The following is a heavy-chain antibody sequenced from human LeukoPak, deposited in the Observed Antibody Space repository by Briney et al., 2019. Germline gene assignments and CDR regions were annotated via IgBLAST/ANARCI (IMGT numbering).Heavy chain of an antibody. CDR3: ARGSCSSTSCYTPFDY. V-gene: IGHV1-69*05. CDR1: GGTFSSYA. CDR2: IIPIFGTA. D-gene: IGHD2-2*02. J-gene: IGHJ4*02. Sequence: SVRVSCKASGGTFSSYAISWVRQAPGQGLEWMGGIIPIFGTANYAQKFQGRVTITTDESTSTAYMELSSLRSEDTAVYYCARGSCSSTSCYTPFDYWGQGTLVTVSS.